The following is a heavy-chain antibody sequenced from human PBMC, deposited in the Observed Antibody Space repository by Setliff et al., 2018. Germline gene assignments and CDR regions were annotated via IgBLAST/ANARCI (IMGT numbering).Heavy chain of an antibody. J-gene: IGHJ4*02. CDR2: IYHNGNT. CDR1: RGSIYGYF. CDR3: ARGSDYYDTSGYLYYFDY. V-gene: IGHV4-59*01. Sequence: SETLSLTCTVSRGSIYGYFWSWIRQPPGKGLEWLGYIYHNGNTNYNPSLTSRVTMSVDTSKSQFSLKLRSVTAADTAVYYCARGSDYYDTSGYLYYFDYWGQGTLVTVSS. D-gene: IGHD3-22*01.